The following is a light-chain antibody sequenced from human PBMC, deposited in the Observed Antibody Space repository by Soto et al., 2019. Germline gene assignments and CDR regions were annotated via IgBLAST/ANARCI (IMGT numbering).Light chain of an antibody. CDR2: AAS. CDR3: QKYNSAPPT. V-gene: IGKV1-27*01. CDR1: QGISNY. J-gene: IGKJ1*01. Sequence: DIQMTLSPSALSASVGDTVTITCRASQGISNYLAWYQQKPGKVPKLLIYAASTLQSGVPSRFSGSGSGTDFTLTISSLQPEDVATYYCQKYNSAPPTFGQGTKVDIK.